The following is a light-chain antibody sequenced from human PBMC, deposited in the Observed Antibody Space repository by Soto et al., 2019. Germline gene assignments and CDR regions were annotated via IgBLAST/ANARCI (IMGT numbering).Light chain of an antibody. CDR1: QRVSSS. CDR3: QKYTRVPLP. V-gene: IGKV3-11*01. J-gene: IGKJ4*01. CDR2: SES. Sequence: EIVLTQSPATLSFSRGERAILSGRASQRVSSSLSWYQQKPSQAPSLLIYSESNRATGIAARFSGSGSGTDFTLTISILQPEDVADYYCQKYTRVPLPFGGGTTVDIK.